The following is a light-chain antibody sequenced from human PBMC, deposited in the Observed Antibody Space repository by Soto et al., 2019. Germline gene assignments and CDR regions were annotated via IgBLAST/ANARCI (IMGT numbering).Light chain of an antibody. V-gene: IGKV3-20*01. CDR1: QSVSSSY. J-gene: IGKJ5*01. CDR2: GAS. Sequence: EIVLTQSPGTLSLSPGERATLSCRASQSVSSSYLAWYQQKPGQAPRLLIYGASSRATGIPDRFSGSGSGTDFTLTISRLEPEDFAVYYCQQYGSSPSITFGQGTRLESK. CDR3: QQYGSSPSIT.